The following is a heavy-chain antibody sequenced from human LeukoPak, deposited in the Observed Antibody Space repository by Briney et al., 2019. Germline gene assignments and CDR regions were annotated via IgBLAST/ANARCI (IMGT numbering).Heavy chain of an antibody. CDR2: ISSSGSTI. Sequence: PGGSLRLSCAASGFTFSSYEMNWVRQAPGKGLEWVSYISSSGSTIYYADSVKGRFTISRDNAKNSLYLQMNSLRAEDTAVYYCAREGNYYDRHNYYYYYYMDVWGKGTTVTVSS. V-gene: IGHV3-48*03. J-gene: IGHJ6*03. CDR3: AREGNYYDRHNYYYYYYMDV. D-gene: IGHD3-22*01. CDR1: GFTFSSYE.